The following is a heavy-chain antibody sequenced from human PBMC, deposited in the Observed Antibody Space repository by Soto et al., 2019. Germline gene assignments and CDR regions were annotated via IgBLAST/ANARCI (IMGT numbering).Heavy chain of an antibody. CDR3: AREDYGYYDY. CDR1: GYTFTSYG. Sequence: ASVKVSCKASGYTFTSYGISWVRQAPGQGLEWMGWISAYNGNTNYAQKFQGRVTITRDTSASTAYMELSSLRSEDTAVYYCAREDYGYYDYWGQGTLVTVSS. J-gene: IGHJ4*02. CDR2: ISAYNGNT. D-gene: IGHD5-18*01. V-gene: IGHV1-18*01.